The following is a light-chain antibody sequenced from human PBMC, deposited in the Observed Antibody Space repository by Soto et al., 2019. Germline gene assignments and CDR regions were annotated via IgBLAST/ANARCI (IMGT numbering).Light chain of an antibody. CDR1: NIGGKS. V-gene: IGLV3-21*02. CDR2: DDS. CDR3: QVWDDNSDHHV. J-gene: IGLJ1*01. Sequence: SYELPQTSSVSVAPGQTARISCGGNNIGGKSVHWYQQKPGQAPVVVVYDDSDRPSGIPERFSGSNSGNTATLTISRVEAGDEADYHCQVWDDNSDHHVFGTGTKGTVL.